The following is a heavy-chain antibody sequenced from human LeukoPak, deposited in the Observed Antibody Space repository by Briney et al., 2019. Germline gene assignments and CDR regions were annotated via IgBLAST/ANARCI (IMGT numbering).Heavy chain of an antibody. Sequence: RASVKVSCKASGYTFTGYYMHWVRQAPGQGLEWMGWINPNSGGTNYAQKFQGRVTMTRDTSISTAYMELSRLRSDDTAVYYCARDLAMVRGDLGAFDIWGQGTMVTVSS. J-gene: IGHJ3*02. D-gene: IGHD3-10*01. CDR3: ARDLAMVRGDLGAFDI. V-gene: IGHV1-2*02. CDR2: INPNSGGT. CDR1: GYTFTGYY.